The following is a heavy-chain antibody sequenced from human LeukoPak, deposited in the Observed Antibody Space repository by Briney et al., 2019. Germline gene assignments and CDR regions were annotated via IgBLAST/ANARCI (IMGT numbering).Heavy chain of an antibody. D-gene: IGHD6-13*01. CDR1: EGTFSSYA. J-gene: IGHJ4*02. CDR3: ARGGYSSSQFDY. Sequence: SVKVSCKASEGTFSSYAISWVRQAPGQGLEWMGGIIPIFGTANYAQKFQGRVTITADKSTSTAYMELSSLRSEDTAVYYCARGGYSSSQFDYWGQGTLVTVSS. V-gene: IGHV1-69*06. CDR2: IIPIFGTA.